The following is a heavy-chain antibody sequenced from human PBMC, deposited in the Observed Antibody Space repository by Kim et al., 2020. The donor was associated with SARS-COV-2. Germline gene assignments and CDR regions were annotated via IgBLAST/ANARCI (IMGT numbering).Heavy chain of an antibody. J-gene: IGHJ6*02. CDR3: AREQSGYYYYYYGMDV. D-gene: IGHD3-22*01. Sequence: GGSLRLSCAASGFTFSSYGMHWVRQAPGKGLEWVAVIWYDGSNKYYADSVKGRFTTSRDNSKNTLYLQMNSLRAEDTAVYYCAREQSGYYYYYYGMDVWGQGTTVTVSS. CDR2: IWYDGSNK. CDR1: GFTFSSYG. V-gene: IGHV3-33*01.